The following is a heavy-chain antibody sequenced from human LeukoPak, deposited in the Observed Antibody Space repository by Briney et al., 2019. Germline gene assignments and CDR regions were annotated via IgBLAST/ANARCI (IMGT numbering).Heavy chain of an antibody. CDR3: ARHLSGSYFTQNTFDY. CDR2: IIPILGIA. V-gene: IGHV1-69*04. D-gene: IGHD1-26*01. CDR1: GGTFSSYA. J-gene: IGHJ4*02. Sequence: ASVKVSCKASGGTFSSYAISWVRQAPGQGLEWMGRIIPILGIANYAQKFQGRVTITADKSTSTAYMELSSLRSEDTAVYYCARHLSGSYFTQNTFDYWGQGTLVTVSS.